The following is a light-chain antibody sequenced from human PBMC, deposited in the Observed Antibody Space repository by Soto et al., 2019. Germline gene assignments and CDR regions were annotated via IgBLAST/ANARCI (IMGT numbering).Light chain of an antibody. Sequence: DIQMTQSPSSLSASVGDRVTITCRASQSITIYLNWYQQQPGKAPRLLIYGASTLQTGVPSRFSGSGSMTYFTLNISDLQPEDFATYYCQQTYNAPRTYGQGTKVDI. J-gene: IGKJ1*01. CDR3: QQTYNAPRT. V-gene: IGKV1-39*01. CDR1: QSITIY. CDR2: GAS.